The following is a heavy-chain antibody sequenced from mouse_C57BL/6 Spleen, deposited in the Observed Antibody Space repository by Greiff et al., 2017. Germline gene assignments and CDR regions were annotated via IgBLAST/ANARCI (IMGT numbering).Heavy chain of an antibody. J-gene: IGHJ1*03. CDR2: ISSGGSYT. CDR1: GFTFSSYG. Sequence: EVQGVESGGDLVKPGGSLKLSCAASGFTFSSYGMSWVRQTPDKRLEWVATISSGGSYTYYPDSVKGRFTISRDNAKNTLYLQMSSLKSEDTAMYYCANYDYAGTSRYFEVWGTGTTVTVSS. CDR3: ANYDYAGTSRYFEV. D-gene: IGHD2-4*01. V-gene: IGHV5-6*01.